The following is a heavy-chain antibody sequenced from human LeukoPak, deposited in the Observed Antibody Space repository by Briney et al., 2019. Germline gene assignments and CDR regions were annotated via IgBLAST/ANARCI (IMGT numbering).Heavy chain of an antibody. CDR2: IYTTGKT. CDR3: ARHGYTASHYFLDF. J-gene: IGHJ4*02. V-gene: IGHV4-4*07. Sequence: SETLSLTCTVSSGSLNSYYWGWVRQPAGRGLEWIGRIYTTGKTDYNPSLKSRLTMSVDTSKRQFSLNLRSVTAADTAIYYCARHGYTASHYFLDFWSQGTLVTVSS. D-gene: IGHD3-16*01. CDR1: SGSLNSYY.